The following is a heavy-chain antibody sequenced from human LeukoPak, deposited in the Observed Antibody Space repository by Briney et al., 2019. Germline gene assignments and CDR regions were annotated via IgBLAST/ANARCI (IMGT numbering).Heavy chain of an antibody. Sequence: GGSLRLSCAASGFTFSSYAMSWVRQAPGKGLEWVSAISGSGGSTYYADSVKGRFTISRDNSKNTLYLQMNSLRAEDTAVYYCAGNGRSSGTGRRWFDPWGQGTLVTVSS. CDR2: ISGSGGST. CDR3: AGNGRSSGTGRRWFDP. D-gene: IGHD6-19*01. CDR1: GFTFSSYA. J-gene: IGHJ5*02. V-gene: IGHV3-23*01.